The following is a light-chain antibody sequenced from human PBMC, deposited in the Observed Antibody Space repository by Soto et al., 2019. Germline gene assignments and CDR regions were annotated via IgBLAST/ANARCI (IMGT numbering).Light chain of an antibody. J-gene: IGKJ3*01. CDR3: QQANIYPFT. V-gene: IGKV1-9*01. CDR1: QGISNY. Sequence: IQLTQSPSSLSASVGDRVTITCRASQGISNYLAWYQQKPGKAPKLLIYSASPLQRWVSSRFRGSGSGADFTLILSSLQPEDVATYFCQQANIYPFTFGLGAKGEIK. CDR2: SAS.